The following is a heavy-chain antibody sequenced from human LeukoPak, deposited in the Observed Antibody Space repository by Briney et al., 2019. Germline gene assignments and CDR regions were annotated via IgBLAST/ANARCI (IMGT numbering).Heavy chain of an antibody. V-gene: IGHV4-39*01. CDR2: IYYSGST. CDR1: GGSISTSSYY. Sequence: SETLSLTCTVSGGSISTSSYYWGWIRQPPGKGLEWIGSIYYSGSTYYNPSLKSRVTISVDTSKNQFSLKLISETAADTAVYFCARLQWLSTPFFDYWGQGTLVTVSS. D-gene: IGHD6-19*01. J-gene: IGHJ4*02. CDR3: ARLQWLSTPFFDY.